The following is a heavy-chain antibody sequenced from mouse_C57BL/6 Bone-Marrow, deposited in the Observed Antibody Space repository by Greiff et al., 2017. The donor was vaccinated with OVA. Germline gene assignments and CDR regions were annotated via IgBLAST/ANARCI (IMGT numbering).Heavy chain of an antibody. V-gene: IGHV2-5*01. CDR2: IWRGGST. CDR1: GFSLTSYG. J-gene: IGHJ4*01. D-gene: IGHD1-1*01. Sequence: QVQLQQSGPGLVQPSQSLSITCTVSGFSLTSYGVHWVRQSPGTGLEWLGVIWRGGSTDYNAAFMSRMSITKDNSKSQVFFKMNSLQADDTAIYYCAKRGGSSYAMDYWGQGTSVTVSS. CDR3: AKRGGSSYAMDY.